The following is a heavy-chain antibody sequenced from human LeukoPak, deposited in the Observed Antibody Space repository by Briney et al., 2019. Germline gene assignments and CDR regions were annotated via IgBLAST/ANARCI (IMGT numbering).Heavy chain of an antibody. J-gene: IGHJ6*02. Sequence: SETLSLTCTVSGGSISSYYWSWIRQPARKGLEWIGRIYTSGSTNYNPSLESRVTMSVDTSKNQFSLKLSSVTAADTAVYCCARAGATYGMDVWGQRNTFTVSS. CDR1: GGSISSYY. CDR2: IYTSGST. V-gene: IGHV4-4*07. CDR3: ARAGATYGMDV. D-gene: IGHD1-26*01.